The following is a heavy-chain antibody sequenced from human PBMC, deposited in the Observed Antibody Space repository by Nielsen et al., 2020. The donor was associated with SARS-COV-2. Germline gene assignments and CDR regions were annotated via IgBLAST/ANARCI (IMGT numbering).Heavy chain of an antibody. CDR1: GFTFSTYG. CDR3: AKDWTAIVVVPSGGVDY. D-gene: IGHD2-15*01. Sequence: GGSLRLSCAASGFTFSTYGMHWVRQAPGKGLEWVAAISYGGSNKYYVDSVKGRFTISRDNSKNTLYLQMSNLREEDTAVYYCAKDWTAIVVVPSGGVDYWGQGTLVTVAS. CDR2: ISYGGSNK. V-gene: IGHV3-30*18. J-gene: IGHJ4*02.